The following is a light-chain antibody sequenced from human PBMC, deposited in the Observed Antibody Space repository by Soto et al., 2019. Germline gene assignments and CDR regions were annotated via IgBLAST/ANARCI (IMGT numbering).Light chain of an antibody. J-gene: IGKJ4*01. CDR2: AAS. CDR1: QVISTW. V-gene: IGKV1-12*01. CDR3: QQSYTTPPT. Sequence: DIHMTQSPSSVSASVLDIVTITCRASQVISTWLAWYQQKPGQAPKLLIYAASSLQSGVPSKFSGSESGTDFTLTISSLQPEDFATYYCQQSYTTPPTFGGGTKVDI.